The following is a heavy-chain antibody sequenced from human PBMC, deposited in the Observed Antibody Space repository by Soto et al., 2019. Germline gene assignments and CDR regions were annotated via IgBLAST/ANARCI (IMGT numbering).Heavy chain of an antibody. CDR2: ISAYNGNT. D-gene: IGHD1-1*01. J-gene: IGHJ4*02. CDR1: CHTFTSYG. Sequence: GASVKVSFKASCHTFTSYGITCVRQARGQGLEWMGWISAYNGNTNYAQRLQGRVTMTTDTSTTTAYMELRSLRSDDTAVYYCARGQKLFQDGRFDYWGQGTLVTVSS. CDR3: ARGQKLFQDGRFDY. V-gene: IGHV1-18*01.